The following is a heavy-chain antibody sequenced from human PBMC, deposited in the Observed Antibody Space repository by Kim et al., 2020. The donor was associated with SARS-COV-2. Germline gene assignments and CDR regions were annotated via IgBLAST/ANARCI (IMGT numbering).Heavy chain of an antibody. D-gene: IGHD2-15*01. CDR3: ARWGGNAIDY. Sequence: STQNDADTVKGRFTITRANSQNTLYLRMNSLGAEDTAVYYCARWGGNAIDYWGQGTLVTVSS. CDR2: STQ. J-gene: IGHJ4*02. V-gene: IGHV3-30-3*01.